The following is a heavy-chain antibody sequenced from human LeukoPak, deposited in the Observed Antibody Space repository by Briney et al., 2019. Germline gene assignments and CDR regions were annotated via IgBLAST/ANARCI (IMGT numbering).Heavy chain of an antibody. J-gene: IGHJ4*02. D-gene: IGHD5-24*01. Sequence: GESLRLSCAVSGFTFSTYWMHWVRQAPGKGLLWVARINTDGSSTLYADSVKGRFTISRDNAKSTLYLQMDSLRPEDTAVYYCARVDPTGDGYNCFDSWGQGTLVTVSS. CDR1: GFTFSTYW. CDR3: ARVDPTGDGYNCFDS. V-gene: IGHV3-74*01. CDR2: INTDGSST.